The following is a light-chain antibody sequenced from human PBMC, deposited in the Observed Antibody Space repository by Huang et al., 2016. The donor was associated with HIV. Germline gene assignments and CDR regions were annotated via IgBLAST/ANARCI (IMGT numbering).Light chain of an antibody. CDR3: QQYDSFPVT. V-gene: IGKV1-16*01. CDR1: QDIATH. CDR2: AAS. Sequence: DIQMTQSPSSLSASVGDRVVITCRASQDIATHLVWFQQRPGQPPNSLIYAASTLQTGVPSIFSGSGAGTDFTLTIAQLQPEDFATYFCQQYDSFPVTFGRGTKLDIK. J-gene: IGKJ2*01.